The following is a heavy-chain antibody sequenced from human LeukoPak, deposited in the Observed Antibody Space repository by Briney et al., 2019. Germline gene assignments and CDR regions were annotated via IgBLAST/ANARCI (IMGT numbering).Heavy chain of an antibody. CDR3: ARDIGYCGGGGCRYWFDP. V-gene: IGHV1-18*01. CDR1: GYTLTNYG. Sequence: ASVKVSCKASGYTLTNYGISWVRQAPGQGLEWMGWISANNGNTNYAQRIQGRVTMTTDTSTSTVYMELRSLRSDDTALYYCARDIGYCGGGGCRYWFDPWGQGTLVTVSS. CDR2: ISANNGNT. J-gene: IGHJ5*02. D-gene: IGHD2-15*01.